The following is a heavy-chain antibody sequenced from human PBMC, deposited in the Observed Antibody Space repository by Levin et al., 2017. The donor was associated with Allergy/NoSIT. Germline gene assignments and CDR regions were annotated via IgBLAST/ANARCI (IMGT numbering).Heavy chain of an antibody. CDR1: GFSFSTYS. CDR3: ASTVSFYDVWTGPYYYGMDV. V-gene: IGHV3-21*01. Sequence: GGSLRLSCAASGFSFSTYSMNWVRQAPGKGLEWVSSISSSSSHIYYADSVKGRFTISRDNAKNALYLQMSSLRAEDTAVYYCASTVSFYDVWTGPYYYGMDVWGQGTTVTVSS. D-gene: IGHD3-3*01. CDR2: ISSSSSHI. J-gene: IGHJ6*02.